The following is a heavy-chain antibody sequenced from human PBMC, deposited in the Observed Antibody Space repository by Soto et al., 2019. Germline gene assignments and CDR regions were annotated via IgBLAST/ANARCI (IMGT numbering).Heavy chain of an antibody. Sequence: GGSLRLSCAASRITFSGSAMHWVRQASGKGLEWVGRIRSKTNSYATAYAASVKGRFTISRDDSKDTAYLQMNSLKTEDTAVYYCVRDTYFPDSSGYTRCFDYWGQGTLVTVSS. V-gene: IGHV3-73*01. D-gene: IGHD3-22*01. CDR2: IRSKTNSYAT. J-gene: IGHJ4*02. CDR1: RITFSGSA. CDR3: VRDTYFPDSSGYTRCFDY.